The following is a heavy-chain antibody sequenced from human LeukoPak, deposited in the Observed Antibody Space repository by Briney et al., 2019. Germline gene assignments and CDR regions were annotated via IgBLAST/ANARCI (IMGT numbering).Heavy chain of an antibody. CDR1: GFTFSSYS. CDR3: ARVPSASQNRGYDLV. J-gene: IGHJ3*01. V-gene: IGHV3-21*01. Sequence: GGSLRLSCAASGFTFSSYSMNWVRQAPGKGLEWVSSISSSSSYIYYADSVKGRFTISRDNAKNSLYLQMNSLRAEDTAVYYCARVPSASQNRGYDLVWGQGTMVTVSS. D-gene: IGHD5-12*01. CDR2: ISSSSSYI.